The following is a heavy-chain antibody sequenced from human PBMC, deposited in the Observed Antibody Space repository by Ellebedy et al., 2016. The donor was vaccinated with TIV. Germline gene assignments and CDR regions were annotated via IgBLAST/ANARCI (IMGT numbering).Heavy chain of an antibody. CDR3: ARLLGEMGNYHGMDV. CDR2: ISGSGCST. CDR1: GFTFSSYA. Sequence: GESLKISCAASGFTFSSYAMSWVRQAPGKGLEWVSTISGSGCSTRYADAVKGRFTISRDNSKNTRYLQMNSLRGEDTAVYYCARLLGEMGNYHGMDVWGQGTTVTVSS. V-gene: IGHV3-23*01. J-gene: IGHJ6*02. D-gene: IGHD3-10*01.